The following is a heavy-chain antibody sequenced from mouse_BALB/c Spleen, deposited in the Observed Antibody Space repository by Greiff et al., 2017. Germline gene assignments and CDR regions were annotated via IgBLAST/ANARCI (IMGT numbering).Heavy chain of an antibody. V-gene: IGHV14-1*02. Sequence: EVKLQESGAELVRPGALVKLSCKASGFNIKDYYMHWVKQRPEQGLEWIGWIDPENGNTIYDPKFQGKASITADTSSNTAYLQLSSLTSEDTAVYYCARSMVTTYYFDYWGQGTTLTVSS. J-gene: IGHJ2*01. CDR1: GFNIKDYY. D-gene: IGHD2-1*01. CDR2: IDPENGNT. CDR3: ARSMVTTYYFDY.